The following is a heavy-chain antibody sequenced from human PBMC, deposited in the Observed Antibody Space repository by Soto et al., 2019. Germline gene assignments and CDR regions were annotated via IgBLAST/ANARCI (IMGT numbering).Heavy chain of an antibody. CDR1: GFIFSNYV. Sequence: EVQLVDSGGGLVQPGGSLRLSCAASGFIFSNYVMSWVRQAPGKGLEWVSSISDPGGTSYYADSVKGRFTISRDNSKNTLYLQMNSLRAEDTAIYYCAKRPRALLTFDYWGQGTLVTVSS. J-gene: IGHJ4*02. CDR2: ISDPGGTS. D-gene: IGHD1-26*01. V-gene: IGHV3-23*04. CDR3: AKRPRALLTFDY.